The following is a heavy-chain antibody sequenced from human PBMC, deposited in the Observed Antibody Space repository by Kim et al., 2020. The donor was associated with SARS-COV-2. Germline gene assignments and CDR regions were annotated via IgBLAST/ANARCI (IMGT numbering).Heavy chain of an antibody. CDR2: ISGSGGST. J-gene: IGHJ4*02. Sequence: GGSLRLSCAASGFTFSSYAMSWVRQAPGKGLEWVSAISGSGGSTYYADSVKGRFTISRDNSKNTLYLQMNSLRAEDTAVYYCAKDWDYDILTGYYDYFDYWGQGTLVTVSS. CDR1: GFTFSSYA. CDR3: AKDWDYDILTGYYDYFDY. D-gene: IGHD3-9*01. V-gene: IGHV3-23*01.